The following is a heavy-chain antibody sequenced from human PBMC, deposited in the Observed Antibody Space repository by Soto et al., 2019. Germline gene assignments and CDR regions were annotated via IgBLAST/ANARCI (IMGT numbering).Heavy chain of an antibody. CDR3: ARDGIAVAGALDY. V-gene: IGHV3-30-3*01. J-gene: IGHJ4*02. CDR2: ISYDGSNK. CDR1: GFTFSSYA. D-gene: IGHD6-19*01. Sequence: QVQLVESGGGVVQPGRSLRLSCAASGFTFSSYAMHWVGQAPGKGLEWVAVISYDGSNKYYADSVKGRFTISRDNSKNTLYLQMNSLRAEDTAVYYCARDGIAVAGALDYWGQGTLVTVSS.